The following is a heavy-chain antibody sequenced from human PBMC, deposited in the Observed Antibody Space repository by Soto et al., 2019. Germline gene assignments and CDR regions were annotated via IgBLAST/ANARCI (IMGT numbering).Heavy chain of an antibody. CDR3: ARASYGSGSYYIYYYYYGMDV. V-gene: IGHV1-46*01. Sequence: GASVKVSCKASGYTFTSYYMHWVRQAPGQGLEWMGIINPSGGSTSYAQKFQGRVTMTRDTSTSTVYMELSSLRSEDTAVYYCARASYGSGSYYIYYYYYGMDVWGQGTTVTVSS. CDR2: INPSGGST. D-gene: IGHD3-10*01. J-gene: IGHJ6*02. CDR1: GYTFTSYY.